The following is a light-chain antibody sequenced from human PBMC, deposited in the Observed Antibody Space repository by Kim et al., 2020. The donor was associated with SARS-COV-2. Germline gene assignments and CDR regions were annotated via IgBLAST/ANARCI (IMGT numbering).Light chain of an antibody. V-gene: IGKV1-5*03. CDR3: QQYNGLPWT. J-gene: IGKJ1*01. CDR2: QAA. CDR1: RSVSSW. Sequence: DIQMTQSPSTLSASVGDRVTITCRATRSVSSWLAWYQQKPGKAPKLLIYQAANLESGVPSRFSGSGSGTEFSLTISSLQPDDFATYYCQQYNGLPWTFCQRTKVDIK.